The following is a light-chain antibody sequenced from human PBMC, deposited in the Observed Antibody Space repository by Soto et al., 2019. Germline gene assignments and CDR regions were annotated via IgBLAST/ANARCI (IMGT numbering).Light chain of an antibody. CDR2: GAS. CDR3: HQYGISPVT. CDR1: QSASTY. J-gene: IGKJ1*01. Sequence: EIVLTQSPGTLSLSPEERATLSCRASQSASTYLGWYQQKPGQAPRLLIYGASSRATGIPDRFSGSGSGTDFTLSISRLEPEDFAVYYCHQYGISPVTFGQGTKVDIK. V-gene: IGKV3-20*01.